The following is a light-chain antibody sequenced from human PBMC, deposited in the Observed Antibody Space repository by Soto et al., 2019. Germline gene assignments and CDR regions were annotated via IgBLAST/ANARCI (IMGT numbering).Light chain of an antibody. V-gene: IGLV2-23*02. J-gene: IGLJ2*01. Sequence: QSALTQPASVSGSPGQSITISCTGTSSDVGSYNLVSWYQQHPGKAPKLMIYEVSKRPSGVSNRFSGSKSGNTASLTISGLQAEDEADYYCCSYAGSNTAVFGGGTKVTVL. CDR3: CSYAGSNTAV. CDR1: SSDVGSYNL. CDR2: EVS.